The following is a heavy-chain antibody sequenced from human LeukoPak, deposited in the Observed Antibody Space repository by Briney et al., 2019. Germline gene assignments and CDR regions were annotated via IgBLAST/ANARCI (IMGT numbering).Heavy chain of an antibody. D-gene: IGHD3-10*01. Sequence: PGGSLRLSCAASGFTFSSYAMSWVRQAPGKGLEWVSYISSSSTTIYYADSVKGRFTISRDNSNNTLFLHMNSLTAEDTAVYYCASTAPDWEILAYYFDYWGQGTLVTVSS. V-gene: IGHV3-48*01. CDR3: ASTAPDWEILAYYFDY. J-gene: IGHJ4*02. CDR1: GFTFSSYA. CDR2: ISSSSTTI.